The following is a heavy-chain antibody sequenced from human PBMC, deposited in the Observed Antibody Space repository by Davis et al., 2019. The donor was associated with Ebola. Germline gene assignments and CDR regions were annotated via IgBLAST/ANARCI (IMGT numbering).Heavy chain of an antibody. J-gene: IGHJ6*02. Sequence: SVTVSCKASAGTFSSYAISWVRQAPGQGLEWMGRIIPILGIANSAQEFQGRVTITADKPTSTAYMELSSLRSEDTAVYYCARDRIRFLEWTRPYYYYGMDVWGQGTTVTVSS. D-gene: IGHD3-3*01. CDR1: AGTFSSYA. CDR3: ARDRIRFLEWTRPYYYYGMDV. V-gene: IGHV1-69*04. CDR2: IIPILGIA.